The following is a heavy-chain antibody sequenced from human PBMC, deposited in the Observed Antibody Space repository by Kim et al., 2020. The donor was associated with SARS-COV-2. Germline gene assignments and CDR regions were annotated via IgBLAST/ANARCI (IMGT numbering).Heavy chain of an antibody. V-gene: IGHV1-69*13. Sequence: SVKVSCKASGGTFSSYAISWVRQAPGQGLEWMGGIIPIFGTANYAQKFQGRVTITADESTSTAYMELSSLRSEDTAVYYCARSISGSRRWFDPWGQGTLVTVSS. CDR2: IIPIFGTA. CDR1: GGTFSSYA. CDR3: ARSISGSRRWFDP. J-gene: IGHJ5*02. D-gene: IGHD1-26*01.